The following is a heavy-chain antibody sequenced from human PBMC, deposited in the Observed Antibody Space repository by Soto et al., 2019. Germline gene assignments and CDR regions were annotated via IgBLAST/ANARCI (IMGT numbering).Heavy chain of an antibody. Sequence: ASVKVSCKTSGGTFSTYPITWVRQAPEQGLEWKGRTIPILDITDYAQKFQGRVTITADKSTTTAYMELSSLKFEDTAVYYCARGGDGSGSESVFDIWGQGTMVTVSS. D-gene: IGHD3-22*01. CDR3: ARGGDGSGSESVFDI. J-gene: IGHJ3*02. CDR1: GGTFSTYP. V-gene: IGHV1-69*04. CDR2: TIPILDIT.